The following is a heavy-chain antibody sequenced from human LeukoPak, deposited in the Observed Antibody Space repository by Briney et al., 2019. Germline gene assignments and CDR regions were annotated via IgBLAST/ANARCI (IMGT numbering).Heavy chain of an antibody. CDR2: IYYSGST. Sequence: SETLSLTCTVSGGSIRSYYLSWIRQPPGKGLEWIGYIYYSGSTNYNPSLKSRVTISVDTSENQFSLKLSSVTAADTAVYYCARARGVAGDYYFDYWGEGSLVTVSS. D-gene: IGHD1-14*01. J-gene: IGHJ4*02. V-gene: IGHV4-59*01. CDR3: ARARGVAGDYYFDY. CDR1: GGSIRSYY.